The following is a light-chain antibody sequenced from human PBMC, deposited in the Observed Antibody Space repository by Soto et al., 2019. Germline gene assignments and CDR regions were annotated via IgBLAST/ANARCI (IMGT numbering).Light chain of an antibody. V-gene: IGLV2-8*01. CDR2: EVS. CDR3: SSYAGSNNFV. J-gene: IGLJ1*01. CDR1: SSDVVGYNY. Sequence: QSALTQPPSASGSPGQSVTISCTGTSSDVVGYNYVSWYQQHPGKAPNLMIYEVSKRPSGVPDRFSGSKSGNTASLTVSGLQAEDEADYYCSSYAGSNNFVFGTG.